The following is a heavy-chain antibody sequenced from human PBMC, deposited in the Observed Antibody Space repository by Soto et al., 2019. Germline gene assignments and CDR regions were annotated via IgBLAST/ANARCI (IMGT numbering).Heavy chain of an antibody. J-gene: IGHJ4*02. CDR3: ARHEAGWYCDS. V-gene: IGHV4-39*01. D-gene: IGHD6-25*01. Sequence: PSETLSLTCTVCRGSISSGTNYWAWIRQPPGKGLEWIANIYYSGSTFYNPSLKSRVNISLDTSKNQFSLQLRSVTAADPAVYYCARHEAGWYCDSWGQGTLVTVSS. CDR1: RGSISSGTNY. CDR2: IYYSGST.